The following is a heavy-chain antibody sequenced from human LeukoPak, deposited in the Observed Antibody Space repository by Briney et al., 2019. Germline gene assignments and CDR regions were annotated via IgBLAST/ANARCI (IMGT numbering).Heavy chain of an antibody. CDR2: IIPIFGTA. D-gene: IGHD2-2*01. Sequence: SVKVSCKASGGTFSSYAISWVRQAPGQGLEWMGGIIPIFGTANYAQKFQGRVTITADGSTSTAYMELSSLRSEDTAVYYCAREVPAASGFYYWGQGTLVTVSS. V-gene: IGHV1-69*01. CDR1: GGTFSSYA. J-gene: IGHJ4*02. CDR3: AREVPAASGFYY.